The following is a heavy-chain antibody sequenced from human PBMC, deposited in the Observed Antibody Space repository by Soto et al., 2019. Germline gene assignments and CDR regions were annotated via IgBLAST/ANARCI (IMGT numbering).Heavy chain of an antibody. CDR1: GFTFSGYW. Sequence: EVQLVESGGGLVQPGGSLRLSCAGSGFTFSGYWMHWVRQAPGKGPVWVSRLNPNGTFTTNADSVKGRVTSPRDNAKNTVYLKMNGLRADHTAVYYRARGGTSTTTGGHFDNWGQGTLVTVTS. D-gene: IGHD2-2*01. J-gene: IGHJ4*02. CDR3: ARGGTSTTTGGHFDN. V-gene: IGHV3-74*01. CDR2: LNPNGTFT.